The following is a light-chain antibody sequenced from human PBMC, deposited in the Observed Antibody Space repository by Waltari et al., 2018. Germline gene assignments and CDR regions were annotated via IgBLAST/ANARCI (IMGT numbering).Light chain of an antibody. V-gene: IGKV3-15*01. CDR3: QQYHNWPPWA. CDR1: QSVGTN. J-gene: IGKJ1*01. Sequence: ATLSVSPGERATLSCRASQSVGTNLAWYQQRPGQAPRLLLYGASSRATGIPARFSGSGSGTDFTLTINSLQPEDFALYYCQQYHNWPPWAFGQGTKVEIK. CDR2: GAS.